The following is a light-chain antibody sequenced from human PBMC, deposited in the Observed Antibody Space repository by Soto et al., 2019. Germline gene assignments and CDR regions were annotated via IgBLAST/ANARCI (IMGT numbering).Light chain of an antibody. V-gene: IGLV1-40*01. CDR3: QSSDSSLSV. Sequence: QAVVTQPPSVSGAPGQRVTISCIGSSSNIGAGYDVHWYQQLPGTAPKLLIYGNSNRPSGVPDRFSGSKSGTSASLAITGLQAEDEADYYCQSSDSSLSVFGGGTQLTVL. CDR1: SSNIGAGYD. J-gene: IGLJ3*02. CDR2: GNS.